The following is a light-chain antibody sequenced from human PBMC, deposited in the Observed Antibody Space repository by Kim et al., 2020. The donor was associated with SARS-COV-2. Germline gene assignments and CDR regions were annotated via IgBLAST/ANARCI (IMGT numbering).Light chain of an antibody. J-gene: IGKJ4*01. CDR3: QQYSAYPLT. CDR2: KAS. V-gene: IGKV1-5*03. CDR1: QSISSW. Sequence: DIQMTQAPSTLSASVGDRVTITCRASQSISSWLAWYQKKPGKAPKLLVYKASSLESGVPLTFSGSGYGTDFTLTITSLQPDDFATYYCQQYSAYPLTFGGGTKVDIK.